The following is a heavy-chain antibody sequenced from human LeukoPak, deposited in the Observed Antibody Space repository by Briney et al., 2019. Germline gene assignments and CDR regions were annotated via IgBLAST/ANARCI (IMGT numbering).Heavy chain of an antibody. CDR1: GFTFTAYT. V-gene: IGHV3-21*01. CDR3: ARDIHSAAFDI. CDR2: ISGSTTDI. Sequence: GGSLRLSCAASGFTFTAYTINWVRQAPGKGLEWVSYISGSTTDIYYADSVKGRFTISRDNAKRSVYLQMNSLGVEDTAIYYCARDIHSAAFDIWGQGTVVTVSS. J-gene: IGHJ3*02.